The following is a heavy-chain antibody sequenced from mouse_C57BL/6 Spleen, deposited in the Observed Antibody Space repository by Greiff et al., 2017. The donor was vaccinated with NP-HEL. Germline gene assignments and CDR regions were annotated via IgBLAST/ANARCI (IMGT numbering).Heavy chain of an antibody. CDR2: IDPSDSYT. CDR3: AKVYDGYFDY. V-gene: IGHV1-50*01. Sequence: VQLQQPGAELVKPGASVKLSCKASGYTFTSYWMQWVKQRPGQGLEWIGEIDPSDSYTNYNQKFKGKATLTVDTSSSTAYMQLSSLTSEDSAVYYCAKVYDGYFDYWGQGTTLTVSS. D-gene: IGHD2-3*01. CDR1: GYTFTSYW. J-gene: IGHJ2*01.